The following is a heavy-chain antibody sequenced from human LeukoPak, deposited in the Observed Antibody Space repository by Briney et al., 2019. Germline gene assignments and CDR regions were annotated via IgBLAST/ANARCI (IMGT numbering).Heavy chain of an antibody. CDR3: ARDSVVPAAMFFYFDY. D-gene: IGHD2-2*01. Sequence: ASVKVSCKASGYTFTSYGISWVRQAPGQGLEWMGWISAYNGNTNYAQKLQGRVTTTTDTSTSTAYMELRSLRSDDTAVYYCARDSVVPAAMFFYFDYWGQGTLVTVSS. J-gene: IGHJ4*02. CDR2: ISAYNGNT. V-gene: IGHV1-18*01. CDR1: GYTFTSYG.